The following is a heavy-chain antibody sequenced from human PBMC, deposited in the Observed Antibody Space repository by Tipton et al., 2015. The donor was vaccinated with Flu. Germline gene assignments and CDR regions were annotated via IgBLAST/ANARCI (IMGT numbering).Heavy chain of an antibody. CDR2: IYTSGST. CDR1: GGSISSYY. V-gene: IGHV4-4*07. CDR3: ARDLWYSYGQNQDAFDI. D-gene: IGHD5-18*01. J-gene: IGHJ3*02. Sequence: TLSLTCTVSGGSISSYYWSWIRQPAGKGLEWIGRIYTSGSTNYNPSLKSRVTMSVDTSKNQFSLKLSSVTAADTAVYYCARDLWYSYGQNQDAFDIWGQGTMVTVSS.